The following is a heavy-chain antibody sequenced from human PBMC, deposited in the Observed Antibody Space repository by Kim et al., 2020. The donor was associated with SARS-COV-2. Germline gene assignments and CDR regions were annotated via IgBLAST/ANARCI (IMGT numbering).Heavy chain of an antibody. J-gene: IGHJ4*02. CDR3: ADLKGGTYDY. D-gene: IGHD1-26*01. V-gene: IGHV1-2*02. Sequence: GGTKYAQKFQGRVTMTRDTSISTAYMELNRLKSDDTAVYYCADLKGGTYDYWGQGTLVTVSS. CDR2: GGT.